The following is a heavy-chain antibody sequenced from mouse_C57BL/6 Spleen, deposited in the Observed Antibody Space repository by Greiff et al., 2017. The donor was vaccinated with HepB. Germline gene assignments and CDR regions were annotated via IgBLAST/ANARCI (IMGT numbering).Heavy chain of an antibody. CDR2: INPYNGGT. J-gene: IGHJ3*01. Sequence: EVQLQQSGPVLVKPGASVKMSCKASGYTFTDYYMNWVKQSHGKSLEWIGVINPYNGGTSYNQKFKGKATLTVDKSSSTAYMELNSLTSEDSAVYYCARSYGSSQAWFAYWGQGTLVTVSA. CDR1: GYTFTDYY. CDR3: ARSYGSSQAWFAY. V-gene: IGHV1-19*01. D-gene: IGHD1-1*01.